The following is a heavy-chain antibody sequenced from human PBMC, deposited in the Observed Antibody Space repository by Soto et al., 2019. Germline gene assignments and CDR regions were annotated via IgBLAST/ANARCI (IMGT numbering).Heavy chain of an antibody. J-gene: IGHJ4*02. V-gene: IGHV3-33*01. CDR3: ASDGGTGFSMTFDFDN. Sequence: PGGSLRLSCAASGFTFSSYGMHWVRQAPGKGLEWVAVIWYDGSNKYYADSVKGRFTISRDNSKNTLYLQMNSLRAEDTAVYYCASDGGTGFSMTFDFDNWGQGTLVTVSS. D-gene: IGHD3-9*01. CDR1: GFTFSSYG. CDR2: IWYDGSNK.